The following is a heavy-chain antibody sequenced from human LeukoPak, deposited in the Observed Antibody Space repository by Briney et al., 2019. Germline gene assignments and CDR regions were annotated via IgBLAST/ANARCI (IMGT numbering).Heavy chain of an antibody. J-gene: IGHJ4*02. Sequence: PGGSLRLSCAASGFTFSDHYIDWVRQAPGKGLEWVGRARNRGNGYTTQYAASVKGRFTFSRDDSENTVYLQMNSLKTEDTAVYSCARIMRVDYGTYYFDYWGQGTLVTVSS. D-gene: IGHD4/OR15-4a*01. V-gene: IGHV3-72*01. CDR2: ARNRGNGYTT. CDR1: GFTFSDHY. CDR3: ARIMRVDYGTYYFDY.